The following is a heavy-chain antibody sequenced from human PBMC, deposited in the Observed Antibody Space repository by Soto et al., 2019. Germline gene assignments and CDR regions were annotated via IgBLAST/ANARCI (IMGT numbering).Heavy chain of an antibody. J-gene: IGHJ4*02. CDR2: ISGSGGST. Sequence: GGSLRLSCAASGFTFSSYAMSWVRQAPGKGLEWVSAISGSGGSTYYADSVKGRFTISRDNSKNTLYLQMNSLRAEDTAVYYCAKDYRYQDSSSWYIAYWGQGTLVTVSS. V-gene: IGHV3-23*01. CDR3: AKDYRYQDSSSWYIAY. CDR1: GFTFSSYA. D-gene: IGHD6-13*01.